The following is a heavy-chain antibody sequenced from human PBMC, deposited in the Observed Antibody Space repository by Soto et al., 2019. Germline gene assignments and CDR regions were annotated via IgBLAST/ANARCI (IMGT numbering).Heavy chain of an antibody. CDR3: ARGPNFQNTYSGSSRRHY. CDR1: GGTFSSYA. J-gene: IGHJ4*02. D-gene: IGHD1-26*01. CDR2: IIPIFGTA. Sequence: QVQLVQSGAEVKKPGSSVKVSCKASGGTFSSYAISWVRQAPGQGLEWMGGIIPIFGTANYAQKFQGRVTITADESTSPAYMELSSLRSEDTAVYYCARGPNFQNTYSGSSRRHYGGQGTLVTVSA. V-gene: IGHV1-69*01.